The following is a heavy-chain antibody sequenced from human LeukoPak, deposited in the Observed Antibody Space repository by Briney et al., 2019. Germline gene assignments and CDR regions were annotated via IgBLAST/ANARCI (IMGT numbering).Heavy chain of an antibody. CDR1: GFTFSSYA. J-gene: IGHJ4*02. CDR3: AKDQVGIAAAGIFDY. D-gene: IGHD6-13*01. V-gene: IGHV3-23*01. CDR2: ISGSGGST. Sequence: GGSLRLSCAASGFTFSSYAMSWVRQAPGKGLEWVSAISGSGGSTYYADPVKGRFTISRDNSKNTLYLQMNSLRAEDTAVYYCAKDQVGIAAAGIFDYWGQGTLVTVSS.